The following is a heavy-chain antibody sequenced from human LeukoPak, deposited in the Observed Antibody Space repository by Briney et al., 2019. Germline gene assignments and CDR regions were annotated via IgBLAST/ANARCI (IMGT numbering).Heavy chain of an antibody. Sequence: KPSETLSLTCTVSGGSISSYYWSWIRQPAGKGLEWIGRIYTSGSTNYNPSLKSRVTMSVDTSKNQFSLKLSSVTAADTAVYYCARVGYDIVYYYYHMDVWGKGTTVTVSS. D-gene: IGHD3-9*01. CDR1: GGSISSYY. CDR3: ARVGYDIVYYYYHMDV. V-gene: IGHV4-4*07. J-gene: IGHJ6*03. CDR2: IYTSGST.